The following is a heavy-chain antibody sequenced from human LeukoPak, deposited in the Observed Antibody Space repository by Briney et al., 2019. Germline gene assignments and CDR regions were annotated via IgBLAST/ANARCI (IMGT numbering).Heavy chain of an antibody. CDR3: ARDAVGARAFDV. CDR2: GSTFNGHR. J-gene: IGHJ3*01. V-gene: IGHV1-18*01. CDR1: AYTFTDYG. Sequence: ASVTVSFTASAYTFTDYGIHWVRQAPGQGLEWMSWGSTFNGHRLYGQRFQGRVTMTTDPSTTTVYMELTSLTSDDTALYYCARDAVGARAFDVWGQGTMVTVSS. D-gene: IGHD1-26*01.